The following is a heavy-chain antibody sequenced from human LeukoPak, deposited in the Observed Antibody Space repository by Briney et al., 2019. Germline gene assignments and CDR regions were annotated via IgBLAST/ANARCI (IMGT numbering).Heavy chain of an antibody. CDR3: ARNLYYYDSSGYYYY. CDR2: IYTGGST. CDR1: GFTVSSNY. J-gene: IGHJ4*02. V-gene: IGHV3-66*01. D-gene: IGHD3-22*01. Sequence: PGGSLRLSCAASGFTVSSNYMSWVRQAPGKGPEWVSAIYTGGSTYYAGSVKGRFTISRDNSKNTLYLQMNSLRAEDTAVYYCARNLYYYDSSGYYYYWGQGTLVTVSS.